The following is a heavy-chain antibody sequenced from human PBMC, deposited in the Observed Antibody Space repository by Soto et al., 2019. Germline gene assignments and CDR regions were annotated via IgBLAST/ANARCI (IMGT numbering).Heavy chain of an antibody. CDR3: TTDLAGIAVAGTDNFDY. Sequence: AGSLRLSCEASGFTFSNAWRSRVRQAPGKGLEWVGRIKSKTDGGTTDYAAPVKGRFTISRDDSKDTLYLQMNSLKSEDTAVYYCTTDLAGIAVAGTDNFDYWGQETLVTVSS. J-gene: IGHJ4*02. CDR2: IKSKTDGGTT. CDR1: GFTFSNAW. V-gene: IGHV3-15*01. D-gene: IGHD6-19*01.